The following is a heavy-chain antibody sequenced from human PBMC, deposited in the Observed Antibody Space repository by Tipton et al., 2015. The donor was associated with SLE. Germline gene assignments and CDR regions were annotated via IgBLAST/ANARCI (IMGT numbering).Heavy chain of an antibody. CDR2: VNPGGGST. D-gene: IGHD4-17*01. J-gene: IGHJ4*02. Sequence: QSGAEVRMPGASVKVSCKASGYSFTSCYIHWVRQAPGQGLEWMGMVNPGGGSTSFAQRFQGRVTMTRDTSTSTVYMELSSLRSEDTAVYYCARDQQLRYDYWGQGTLVTVSS. V-gene: IGHV1-46*01. CDR3: ARDQQLRYDY. CDR1: GYSFTSCY.